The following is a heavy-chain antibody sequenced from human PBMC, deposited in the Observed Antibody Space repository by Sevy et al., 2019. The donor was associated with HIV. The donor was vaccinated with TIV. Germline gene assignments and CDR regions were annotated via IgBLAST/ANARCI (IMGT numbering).Heavy chain of an antibody. CDR2: INSNTGNP. J-gene: IGHJ6*02. V-gene: IGHV7-4-1*02. Sequence: ASVKVSCKASGYTFTRYAINWVRQAPGQGLEWMGWINSNTGNPTYAQGFTGRFVFSLDTSVSTAYLQISSLKAEDTAVYYCAREGTYASGTYQAYYYAMDVWGQGTTVTVSS. CDR3: AREGTYASGTYQAYYYAMDV. CDR1: GYTFTRYA. D-gene: IGHD3-10*01.